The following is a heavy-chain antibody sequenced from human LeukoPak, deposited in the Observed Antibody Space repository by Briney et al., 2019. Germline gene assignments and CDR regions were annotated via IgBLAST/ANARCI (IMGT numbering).Heavy chain of an antibody. CDR3: ARELGAFDI. D-gene: IGHD7-27*01. Sequence: GGSLRLSCAASEFTFSSYWMTWVRQAPGKGLEWVANIKQDGSEIYYMDSVKGRFTISRDNAKNSLYLQMNSLRAEDTAVYYCARELGAFDIWGQGTMVTVSS. CDR1: EFTFSSYW. CDR2: IKQDGSEI. J-gene: IGHJ3*02. V-gene: IGHV3-7*05.